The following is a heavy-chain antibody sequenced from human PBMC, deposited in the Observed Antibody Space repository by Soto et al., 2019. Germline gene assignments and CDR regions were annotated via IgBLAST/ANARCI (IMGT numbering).Heavy chain of an antibody. V-gene: IGHV1-46*01. CDR3: ARVIVAVRVHYFDY. D-gene: IGHD2-15*01. Sequence: ASVKVSCKAPGYTLTSYYMHWVRQAPGQGLEWMGIINPSGGSTNYAQKLQGRVTMTTDTSTSTAYMELRSLRSDDTAVYYCARVIVAVRVHYFDYWGQGTLVTVSS. CDR2: INPSGGST. CDR1: GYTLTSYY. J-gene: IGHJ4*02.